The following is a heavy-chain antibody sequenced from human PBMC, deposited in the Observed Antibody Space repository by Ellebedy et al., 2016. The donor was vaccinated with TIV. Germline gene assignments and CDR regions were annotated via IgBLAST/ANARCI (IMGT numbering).Heavy chain of an antibody. Sequence: MPGGSLRLSCTVSGDSISSRNLYWGWIRQAPGKGLQWIGIIYSSWNTYYNPSLESRVTMSIDTSKNQFSLKLTSVTAADTAVYYCAADRSISWYFYWGQGTLVTVSS. J-gene: IGHJ4*02. V-gene: IGHV4-39*07. CDR1: GDSISSRNLY. D-gene: IGHD2-2*01. CDR3: AADRSISWYFY. CDR2: IYSSWNT.